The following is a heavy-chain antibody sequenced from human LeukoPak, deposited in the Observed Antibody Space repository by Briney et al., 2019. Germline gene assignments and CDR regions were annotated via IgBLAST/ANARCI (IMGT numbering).Heavy chain of an antibody. CDR1: GGSVSSDSYY. V-gene: IGHV4-61*01. CDR3: ARGRAYFDY. J-gene: IGHJ4*02. Sequence: SETLSLTCAVSGGSVSSDSYYWSWIRQPPGKGLEWIGYIYYSGSTNYNPSLKSRVTISVDTSKNQFSLKLSSVTAADTAVYYCARGRAYFDYWGQGTLVTVSS. CDR2: IYYSGST.